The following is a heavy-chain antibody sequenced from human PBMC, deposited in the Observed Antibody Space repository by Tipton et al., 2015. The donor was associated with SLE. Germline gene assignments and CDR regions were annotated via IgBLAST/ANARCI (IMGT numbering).Heavy chain of an antibody. D-gene: IGHD3-3*01. V-gene: IGHV4-39*07. J-gene: IGHJ5*01. CDR1: GGSISSRDHC. CDR2: IHYRGSA. CDR3: ATASTFWSGYRGFNS. Sequence: TLSLTCTVSGGSISSRDHCWGWIRQPPGKGLEWIASIHYRGSAFYNPSLQSPITIFLDASENQFSLKLSSVTAADTAVYYCATASTFWSGYRGFNSWGQGTLVTVSS.